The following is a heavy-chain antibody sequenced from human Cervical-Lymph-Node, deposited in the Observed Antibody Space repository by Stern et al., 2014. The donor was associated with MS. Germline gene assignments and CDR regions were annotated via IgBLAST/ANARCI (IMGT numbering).Heavy chain of an antibody. D-gene: IGHD1-7*01. CDR1: GFTVSGNY. CDR3: ARGGGTTHLDY. CDR2: GLSGCST. J-gene: IGHJ4*02. V-gene: IGHV3-53*01. Sequence: EVQLVESGGGLIQPGGSLRLSCAASGFTVSGNYMSWVRQAPGKGLEWVSVGLSGCSTYYADSVKGRFTISRDSSKSTVSLQMNSLRAEDTAVYYCARGGGTTHLDYWGQGTLVTVSS.